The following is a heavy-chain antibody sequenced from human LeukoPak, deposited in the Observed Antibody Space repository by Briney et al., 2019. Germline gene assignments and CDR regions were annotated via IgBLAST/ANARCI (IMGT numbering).Heavy chain of an antibody. V-gene: IGHV4-4*02. CDR2: IYHSGST. J-gene: IGHJ4*02. CDR1: GGSISSSNW. CDR3: ARGGLVIAVALFDY. Sequence: SETLSLTCAVSGGSISSSNWWSWVRQPPGKGLEWIGQIYHSGSTNYNPSLKSRVTISVDKSKNQFSLKVSSVTAADTAVYYCARGGLVIAVALFDYWGQGTLVTVSS. D-gene: IGHD6-19*01.